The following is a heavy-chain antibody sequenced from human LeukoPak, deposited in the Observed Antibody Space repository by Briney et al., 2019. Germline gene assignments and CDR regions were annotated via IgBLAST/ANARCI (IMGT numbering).Heavy chain of an antibody. CDR1: GGSISSYY. V-gene: IGHV4-59*08. J-gene: IGHJ4*02. CDR3: AYSRGWTFDY. CDR2: IYYSGST. Sequence: SETLSLTCTVSGGSISSYYWSWIRQPPGKGLEWIGYIYYSGSTNYNPSLKSRVTISVDTSKNQFSLKLSSVTAADTAVYYCAYSRGWTFDYWGQGTLVTVSS. D-gene: IGHD6-19*01.